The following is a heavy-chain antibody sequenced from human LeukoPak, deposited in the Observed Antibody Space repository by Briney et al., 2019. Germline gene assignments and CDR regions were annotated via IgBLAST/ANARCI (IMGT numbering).Heavy chain of an antibody. CDR3: ARTRFDY. CDR2: ISYDGSNK. CDR1: GFTFSSYA. Sequence: GRSLRLSCAASGFTFSSYAMHWVRQAPGKGLEWVAVISYDGSNKYYADSVKGRFTISRDNSKNTLYLQMNSLGAEDTAVYYCARTRFDYWGQGTLVTVSS. J-gene: IGHJ4*02. V-gene: IGHV3-30-3*01.